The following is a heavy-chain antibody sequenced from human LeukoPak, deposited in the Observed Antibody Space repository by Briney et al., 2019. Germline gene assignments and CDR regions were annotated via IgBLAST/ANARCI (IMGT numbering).Heavy chain of an antibody. D-gene: IGHD2-2*01. CDR2: IYPGDSDT. CDR1: GYSFTSYW. CDR3: ARLIGFGRYCSSTSCHNWFDP. J-gene: IGHJ5*02. V-gene: IGHV5-51*01. Sequence: GESLKISCKGSGYSFTSYWIGWVRQMPGKGLEWMGIIYPGDSDTRYSPSFQGQVTISADKSISTAYLQWSSLKASDTAMYYCARLIGFGRYCSSTSCHNWFDPWGQGTLVTVSP.